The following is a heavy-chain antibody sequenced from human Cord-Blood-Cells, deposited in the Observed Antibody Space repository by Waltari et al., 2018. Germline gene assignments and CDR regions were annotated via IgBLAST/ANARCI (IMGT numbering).Heavy chain of an antibody. CDR1: GFTCSCSE. D-gene: IGHD6-19*01. Sequence: EVQLVESGGGLVQPGGSVRLSCASSGFTCSCSEIDGVRQAPGKGLEWVSYISSSGSTIYYADSVKGRFTISRDNAKNSLYLQMNSLRAEDTAVYYCARDRRGSSGWFDYWGQGTLVTVSS. CDR2: ISSSGSTI. CDR3: ARDRRGSSGWFDY. V-gene: IGHV3-48*03. J-gene: IGHJ4*02.